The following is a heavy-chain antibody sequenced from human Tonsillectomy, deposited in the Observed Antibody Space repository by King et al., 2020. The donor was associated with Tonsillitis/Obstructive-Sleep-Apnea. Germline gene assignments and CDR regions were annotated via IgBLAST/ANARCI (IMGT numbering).Heavy chain of an antibody. Sequence: QLVQSGAEVKKPGESLKISCKGSGYSFTSYWIGWVRQMPGKGLEWMGIIYPCVSDTRYSPSFQGQVTISADKSISTAYLRWSSLKASDTAMYYCARQGAAGTVADYYYYMDVWGKGTTVTVSS. CDR1: GYSFTSYW. J-gene: IGHJ6*03. D-gene: IGHD6-13*01. CDR3: ARQGAAGTVADYYYYMDV. CDR2: IYPCVSDT. V-gene: IGHV5-51*01.